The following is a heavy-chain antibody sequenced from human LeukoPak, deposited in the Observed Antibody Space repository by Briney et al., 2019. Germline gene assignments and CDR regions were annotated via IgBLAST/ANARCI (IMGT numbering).Heavy chain of an antibody. CDR2: ISGSGGST. D-gene: IGHD3-22*01. J-gene: IGHJ4*02. V-gene: IGHV3-23*01. Sequence: GGTLRLSCAASGFTFSSYGMSRVRQAPGKGLEWVSAISGSGGSTYYADSVKGRFTISRDNSKNTLYLQMNSLRAEDTAVYYCAAGAYYYDSSGQTRYFDYRGQGTLVTVSS. CDR1: GFTFSSYG. CDR3: AAGAYYYDSSGQTRYFDY.